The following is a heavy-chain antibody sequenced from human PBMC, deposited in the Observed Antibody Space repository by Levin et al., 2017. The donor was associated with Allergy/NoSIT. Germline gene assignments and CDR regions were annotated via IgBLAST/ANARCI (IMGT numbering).Heavy chain of an antibody. D-gene: IGHD1-26*01. CDR3: ASGRTNDAFDI. CDR1: GFTVSSNY. J-gene: IGHJ3*02. Sequence: GGSLRLSCAASGFTVSSNYMSWVRQAPGKGLEWVSVIYSGGSTYYADSVKGRFTISRDNSKNTLYLQMNSLRAEDTAVYYCASGRTNDAFDIWGQGTMVTVSS. V-gene: IGHV3-53*01. CDR2: IYSGGST.